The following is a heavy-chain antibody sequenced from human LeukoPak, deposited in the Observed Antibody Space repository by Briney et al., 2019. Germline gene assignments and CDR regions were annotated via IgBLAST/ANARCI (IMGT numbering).Heavy chain of an antibody. V-gene: IGHV3-20*04. D-gene: IGHD6-19*01. J-gene: IGHJ4*02. CDR2: INWNGGST. Sequence: GGSLRLSCAASGFTFSSYEMNWVRQAPGKGLEWVSGINWNGGSTGYADSVKGRFTISRDNAKNSLYLQMNSLRAEDTALYYCARDSSGWYWWGYWGQGTLVTVSS. CDR1: GFTFSSYE. CDR3: ARDSSGWYWWGY.